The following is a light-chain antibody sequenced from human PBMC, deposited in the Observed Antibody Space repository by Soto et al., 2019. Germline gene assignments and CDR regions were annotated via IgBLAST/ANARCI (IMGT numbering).Light chain of an antibody. CDR1: QTVSSNY. CDR3: QQYANLYT. J-gene: IGKJ2*01. Sequence: ETVLTQSPGTLSLSPGERATLSCRASQTVSSNYLAWYQQKPGLAPRLFIYGASNRATGIPDRFSGSGSGTDFTLTISRLEPEDSAVYHCQQYANLYTFGQGTKLEIK. V-gene: IGKV3-20*01. CDR2: GAS.